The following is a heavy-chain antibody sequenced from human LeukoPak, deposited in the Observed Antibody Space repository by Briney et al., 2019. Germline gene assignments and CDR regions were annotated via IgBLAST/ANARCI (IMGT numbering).Heavy chain of an antibody. CDR3: AREFRPAAIPFYYHYGMDV. CDR2: IKQDGSEK. D-gene: IGHD2-2*01. Sequence: GGSLRLSCAASGFTFSNHWMSWVRQPPGKGLEWVANIKQDGSEKYYVDSVKGRFTISRDNAKNSLYLQMNSLRAEDTAVYYCAREFRPAAIPFYYHYGMDVWGQGTTVTVSS. J-gene: IGHJ6*02. CDR1: GFTFSNHW. V-gene: IGHV3-7*01.